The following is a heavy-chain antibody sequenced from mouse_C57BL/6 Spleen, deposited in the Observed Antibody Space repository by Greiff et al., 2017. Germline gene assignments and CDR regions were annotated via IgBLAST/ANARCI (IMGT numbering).Heavy chain of an antibody. CDR1: GYSITSGYY. J-gene: IGHJ3*01. CDR3: ARDGVFAY. CDR2: ISYDGSN. Sequence: EVQLQQSGPGLVKPSQSLSLTCSVTGYSITSGYYWNWIRQFPGNKLEWMGYISYDGSNNYNPSLKNRISITRDTSKNQFFLKLNSVTTEDTATYYCARDGVFAYWGQGTLVTVAA. V-gene: IGHV3-6*01.